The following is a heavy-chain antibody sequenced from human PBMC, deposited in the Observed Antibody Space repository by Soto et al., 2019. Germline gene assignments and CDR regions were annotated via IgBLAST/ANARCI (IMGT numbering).Heavy chain of an antibody. CDR2: ISGSGGST. CDR1: GFTFSSYA. J-gene: IGHJ4*02. D-gene: IGHD6-19*01. V-gene: IGHV3-23*01. Sequence: EVQLLESGGGLVQPGGSLRLSCAASGFTFSSYAMSWVRQAPGKGLEWVSAISGSGGSTYYADSVKGRFTISRDNSKNTLDVQMNSLRTGDTAVYYCAKAGDRWLVPSWGQGTLVTVSS. CDR3: AKAGDRWLVPS.